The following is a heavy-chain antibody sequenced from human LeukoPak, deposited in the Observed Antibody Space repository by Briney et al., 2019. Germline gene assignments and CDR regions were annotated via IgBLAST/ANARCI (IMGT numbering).Heavy chain of an antibody. J-gene: IGHJ5*02. D-gene: IGHD6-6*01. V-gene: IGHV3-53*05. CDR1: GFTVSSDY. CDR2: IYSGGST. Sequence: GGSLRLSCAASGFTVSSDYMSWVRQAPGKGLEWVSVIYSGGSTYYAVSVKGRFTISRDNSKNTLSLQMNSLRLEDTAMYYCARVPGTRARGNWFDPWGQGTLVTVSS. CDR3: ARVPGTRARGNWFDP.